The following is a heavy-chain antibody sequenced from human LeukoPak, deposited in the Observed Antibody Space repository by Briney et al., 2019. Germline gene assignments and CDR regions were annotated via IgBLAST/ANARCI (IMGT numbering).Heavy chain of an antibody. CDR3: YGANAEH. J-gene: IGHJ1*01. CDR1: GFTFSSYW. Sequence: GGSLRLSCAASGFTFSSYWMHWVRQAPGKGLVWVSGTNTDGSSTMYADSVKGRFTIARDNAKNTLYLQMNSLRAEDTAVYYCYGANAEHWGQGTLVTVSS. V-gene: IGHV3-74*03. D-gene: IGHD4-23*01. CDR2: TNTDGSST.